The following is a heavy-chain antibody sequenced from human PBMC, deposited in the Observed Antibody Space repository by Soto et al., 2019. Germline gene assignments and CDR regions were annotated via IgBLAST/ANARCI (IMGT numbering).Heavy chain of an antibody. J-gene: IGHJ4*02. D-gene: IGHD4-17*01. CDR1: GFTFGSYG. Sequence: QVQLVESGGGVVQPGRSLRLSCAASGFTFGSYGMHWVRQAPGKGLYWVAVIGHDGSTKDYADSVKGRFTISRDKSKNTWYLQMNSLGAEDTAVYHCARNGPHGDADYWGQGPLVAVSS. CDR3: ARNGPHGDADY. V-gene: IGHV3-33*01. CDR2: IGHDGSTK.